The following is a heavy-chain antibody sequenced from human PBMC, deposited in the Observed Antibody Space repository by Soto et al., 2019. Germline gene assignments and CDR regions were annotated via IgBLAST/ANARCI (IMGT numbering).Heavy chain of an antibody. Sequence: QVQLVQSGAEVKKPGSSVKVSCKASGGTFSSYAISWVRQAPGQGLEWMGGIIPIFGTANYAQKFQGRVTITADESTSTADMELSSLRSEDTAVYYCAGKNSGYDLGYYYYGMDVWGQGTTVTVSS. CDR3: AGKNSGYDLGYYYYGMDV. CDR1: GGTFSSYA. J-gene: IGHJ6*02. D-gene: IGHD5-12*01. CDR2: IIPIFGTA. V-gene: IGHV1-69*12.